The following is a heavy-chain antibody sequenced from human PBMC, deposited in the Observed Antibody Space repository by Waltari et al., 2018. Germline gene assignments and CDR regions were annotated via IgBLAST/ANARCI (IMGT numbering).Heavy chain of an antibody. CDR2: IKQDGSEK. D-gene: IGHD4-4*01. J-gene: IGHJ4*02. CDR3: ARVIGATTPFDY. Sequence: EVQLVESGGGLVQPGGSLRLSCAASGFTFSSYWMSWVRQAPGKGREGVANIKQDGSEKDYVDSVKGRFTISRDNAKNSLYLQMNSLRAEDTAVYYCARVIGATTPFDYWGQGTLVTVSS. CDR1: GFTFSSYW. V-gene: IGHV3-7*01.